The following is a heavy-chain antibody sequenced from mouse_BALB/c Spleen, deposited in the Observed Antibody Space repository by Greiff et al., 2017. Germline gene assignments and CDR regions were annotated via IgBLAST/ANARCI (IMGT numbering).Heavy chain of an antibody. Sequence: EVKLVESGPGLVKPSQTVSLTCTVTGISITTGNYRWSWIRQFPGNKLEWIGYIYYSGTNTYNPYLTSRTTITRDTSKNQFFLEMNSMTAEDTAKYCCARDMDYWGQGTTLTVSS. CDR2: IYYSGTN. CDR3: ARDMDY. V-gene: IGHV3-5*02. CDR1: GISITTGNYR. J-gene: IGHJ2*01.